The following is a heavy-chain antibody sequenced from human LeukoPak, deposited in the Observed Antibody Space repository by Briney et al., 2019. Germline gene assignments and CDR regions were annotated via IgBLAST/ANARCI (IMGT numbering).Heavy chain of an antibody. CDR2: IYYSGST. J-gene: IGHJ4*02. V-gene: IGHV4-59*08. D-gene: IGHD1-1*01. Sequence: SETLSLTCTVSGGSISSYYWSWIRQTPGKGLEWIGYIYYSGSTNFNPSLQSRVTISVDTPRNQFSLNLHSMTAADTAVYYCVKSGTLLREGFNYWGQGTLVTVSS. CDR3: VKSGTLLREGFNY. CDR1: GGSISSYY.